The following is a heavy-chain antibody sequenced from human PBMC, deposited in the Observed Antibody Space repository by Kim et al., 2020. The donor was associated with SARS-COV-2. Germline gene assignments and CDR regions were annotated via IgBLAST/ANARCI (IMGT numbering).Heavy chain of an antibody. Sequence: SVKVSCKASGGTFSSYAISWVRQAPGQGLEWMGRIIPILGIANYAQKFQGRVTITADKSTSTAYMELSSLRSEDTAVYYCASAIGEMATIPRAEYFQHWGQGTLVTVSS. V-gene: IGHV1-69*04. D-gene: IGHD5-12*01. J-gene: IGHJ1*01. CDR1: GGTFSSYA. CDR2: IIPILGIA. CDR3: ASAIGEMATIPRAEYFQH.